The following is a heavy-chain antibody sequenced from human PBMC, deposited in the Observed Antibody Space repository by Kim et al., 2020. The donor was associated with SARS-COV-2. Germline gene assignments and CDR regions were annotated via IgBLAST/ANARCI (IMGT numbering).Heavy chain of an antibody. CDR3: ARAPFIAAGLDY. CDR2: TYYSGST. Sequence: SETLTLTCTVSGGSISSGGYYWSWIRQHPGKGLEWIGYTYYSGSTYYNPSLKSRVTISLDTSKNQFSLKLSSVTAADTAVYYCARAPFIAAGLDYWGQGTLVTVSS. CDR1: GGSISSGGYY. D-gene: IGHD6-13*01. V-gene: IGHV4-31*03. J-gene: IGHJ4*02.